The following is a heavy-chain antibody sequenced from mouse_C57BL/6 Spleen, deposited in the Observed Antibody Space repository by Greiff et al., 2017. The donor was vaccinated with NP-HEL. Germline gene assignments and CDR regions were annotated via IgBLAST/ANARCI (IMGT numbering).Heavy chain of an antibody. CDR1: GYTFTDYY. Sequence: VQLQQSGPELVKPGASVKISCKASGYTFTDYYMNWVKQSHGKSLEWIGDINPNNGGTSYNQKFKGKATLTVDKSSSTAYMELRSLTSEDSAVYYCATYGNPWFAYWGQGTLVTVSA. J-gene: IGHJ3*01. CDR3: ATYGNPWFAY. CDR2: INPNNGGT. V-gene: IGHV1-26*01. D-gene: IGHD2-1*01.